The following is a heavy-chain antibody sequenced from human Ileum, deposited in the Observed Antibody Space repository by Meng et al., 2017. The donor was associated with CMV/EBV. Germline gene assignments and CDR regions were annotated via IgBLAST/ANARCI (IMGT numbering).Heavy chain of an antibody. Sequence: ASVKVSCKASGYTFIDYYLHWVRQAPGQGLEWMGWINPNSGGTHYAQNFQGRLTMTRDTSISTAYMELSRLRSDDTAAYYCATPRGPGPRLDFDSWGQGTLVTVSS. J-gene: IGHJ4*02. CDR3: ATPRGPGPRLDFDS. V-gene: IGHV1-2*02. D-gene: IGHD1-14*01. CDR2: INPNSGGT. CDR1: GYTFIDYY.